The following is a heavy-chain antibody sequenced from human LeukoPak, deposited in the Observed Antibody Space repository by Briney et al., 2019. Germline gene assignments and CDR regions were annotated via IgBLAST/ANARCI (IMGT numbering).Heavy chain of an antibody. Sequence: PGGSLRLSCAASGFTFSSYWMSWVRQAPGKGLEWVANIKQDGSEKYYVDSVKGRFTISRDNAKNSLYLQMNSLRAEDTAVYYCARDAAAGMGFCFDYWGQGTLVTVSS. CDR3: ARDAAAGMGFCFDY. J-gene: IGHJ4*02. V-gene: IGHV3-7*01. D-gene: IGHD6-13*01. CDR2: IKQDGSEK. CDR1: GFTFSSYW.